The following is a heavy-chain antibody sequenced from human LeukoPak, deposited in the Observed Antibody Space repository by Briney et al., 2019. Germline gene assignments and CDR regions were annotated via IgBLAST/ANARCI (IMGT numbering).Heavy chain of an antibody. D-gene: IGHD6-19*01. J-gene: IGHJ4*02. Sequence: PGGSLRLSCAASGFTFSSYRMNWVRQAPGKGLEWVSSISSTGSYIHYAASVKGRFTISRDNAKNSLYLQMNSLRAEDTAVYYCARRSGIEVAGAFDYWGQGTLVTVSS. CDR1: GFTFSSYR. V-gene: IGHV3-21*04. CDR2: ISSTGSYI. CDR3: ARRSGIEVAGAFDY.